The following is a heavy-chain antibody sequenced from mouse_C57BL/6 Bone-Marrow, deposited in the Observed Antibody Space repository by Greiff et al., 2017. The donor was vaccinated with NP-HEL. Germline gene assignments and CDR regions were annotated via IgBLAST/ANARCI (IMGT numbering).Heavy chain of an antibody. CDR2: ISSGSSTI. Sequence: EVKVVESGGGLVKPGGSLKLSCAASGFTFSDYGMHWVRQAPEKGLEWVAYISSGSSTIYYADTVKGRFTISRDNAKNTLFLQMTSLRSEDTAMYYCARAHGYYSAWFAYWGQGTLVTVSA. V-gene: IGHV5-17*01. D-gene: IGHD2-3*01. CDR3: ARAHGYYSAWFAY. CDR1: GFTFSDYG. J-gene: IGHJ3*01.